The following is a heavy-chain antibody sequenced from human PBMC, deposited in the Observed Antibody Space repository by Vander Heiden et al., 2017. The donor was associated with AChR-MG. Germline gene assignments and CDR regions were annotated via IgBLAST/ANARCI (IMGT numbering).Heavy chain of an antibody. Sequence: QVQLQESGPGLVKPSQTLSLTCSVSGVFISSTDFYWTWIRLPPGKGLEWIGYIYNTGSTYYNPSLKSRITISVDTSKNQFSLNLNSVTAADTAVYYCARSFGSGKNWFDPWGQGTLVTVSS. CDR1: GVFISSTDFY. V-gene: IGHV4-30-4*01. D-gene: IGHD3-10*01. J-gene: IGHJ5*02. CDR2: IYNTGST. CDR3: ARSFGSGKNWFDP.